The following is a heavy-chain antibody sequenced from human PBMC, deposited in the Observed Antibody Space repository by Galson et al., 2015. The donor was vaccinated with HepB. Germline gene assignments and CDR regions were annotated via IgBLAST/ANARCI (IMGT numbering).Heavy chain of an antibody. V-gene: IGHV3-74*01. CDR1: GFTFSSYW. CDR3: AREYTRGAGNNWFDP. CDR2: INSDGSST. D-gene: IGHD3-10*01. J-gene: IGHJ5*02. Sequence: SLRLSCAASGFTFSSYWMHWVRQAPGKGLVWVSRINSDGSSTSYADSVKGRFTISRDNAKNTLYLQMNSLRAEDTAVYYCAREYTRGAGNNWFDPWGQGTLVTVSS.